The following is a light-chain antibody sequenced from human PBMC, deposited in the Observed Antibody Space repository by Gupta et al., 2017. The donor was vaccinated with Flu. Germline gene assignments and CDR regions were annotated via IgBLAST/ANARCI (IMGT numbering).Light chain of an antibody. CDR2: NVS. V-gene: IGLV2-14*01. J-gene: IGLJ3*02. CDR3: SSDTTTTTPDMV. CDR1: SSDVVDYNF. Sequence: QSALTQPACVSGSPGQSITLSCTGPSSDVVDYNFVSWYQQHPGKVPKLLIYNVSYRLSGVSNRFSGSKSGNTASLTISGLQAEDEAEYYCSSDTTTTTPDMVFGGGTKLSVL.